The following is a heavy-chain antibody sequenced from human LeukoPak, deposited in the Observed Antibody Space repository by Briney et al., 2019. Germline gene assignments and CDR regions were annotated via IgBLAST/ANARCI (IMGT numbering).Heavy chain of an antibody. Sequence: GGSLRLSCTASGFPFIEYSMNWVRQVPGKGLEWISYIGIDSGNTKYTDSVRGRFTISADKAKNSLYLQMNSLRVEDTAVYYCARDHNYAFDNWGQGTLVSVTS. D-gene: IGHD1-1*01. CDR3: ARDHNYAFDN. CDR1: GFPFIEYS. CDR2: IGIDSGNT. J-gene: IGHJ4*02. V-gene: IGHV3-48*01.